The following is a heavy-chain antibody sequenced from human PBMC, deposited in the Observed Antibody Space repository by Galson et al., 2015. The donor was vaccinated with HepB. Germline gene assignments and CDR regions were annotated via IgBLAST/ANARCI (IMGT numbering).Heavy chain of an antibody. CDR3: AKSGRYCSDGGCYGGHYLDH. CDR2: INSDGSST. V-gene: IGHV3-74*01. J-gene: IGHJ4*02. CDR1: GFTFSSYW. Sequence: SLRLSCAAPGFTFSSYWMHCVPQAPGKGLVWVSRINSDGSSTIYADSVKGRFTISRDNAKNTLYLQMSSLRAEDTAVYYCAKSGRYCSDGGCYGGHYLDHWGQGTLVTVSS. D-gene: IGHD2-15*01.